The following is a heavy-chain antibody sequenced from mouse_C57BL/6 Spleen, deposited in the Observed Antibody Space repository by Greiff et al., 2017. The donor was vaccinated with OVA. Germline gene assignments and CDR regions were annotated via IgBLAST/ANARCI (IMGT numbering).Heavy chain of an antibody. V-gene: IGHV1-54*01. CDR1: GYAFTNYL. CDR3: ARDYSHYGAMDY. D-gene: IGHD2-5*01. CDR2: INPGSGGT. Sequence: QVQLKQSGAELVRPGTSVKVSCKASGYAFTNYLIEWVKQRPGQGLEWIGVINPGSGGTNYNEKFKGKATLTADKSSSTAYMQLSSLTSEDSAVYFCARDYSHYGAMDYWGQGTSVTVSS. J-gene: IGHJ4*01.